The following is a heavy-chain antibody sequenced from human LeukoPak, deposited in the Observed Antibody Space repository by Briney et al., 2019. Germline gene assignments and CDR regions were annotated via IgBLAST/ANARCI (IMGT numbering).Heavy chain of an antibody. CDR2: INWNGGST. J-gene: IGHJ6*03. D-gene: IGHD2-2*01. CDR3: ARGRVQPYYYYMDV. CDR1: GFTFDDYG. Sequence: GGSLRLSCAASGFTFDDYGMSWVRQAPGKGLEWVSGINWNGGSTGYADSVKGRFTISRDDAKNSLYLQMNSLRAEDTALYHCARGRVQPYYYYMDVWGKGTTVTVSS. V-gene: IGHV3-20*01.